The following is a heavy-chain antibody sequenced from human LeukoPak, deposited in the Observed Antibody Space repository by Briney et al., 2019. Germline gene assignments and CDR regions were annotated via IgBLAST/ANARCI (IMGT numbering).Heavy chain of an antibody. CDR3: ARTLIEYSVSSCYFDY. Sequence: GGSLRLSCAASGFTFSSYAMSWVRQAPGKGLEWVSAISGSGGSTYYADSVKGRFTISRDNSKNTLYLRMNSLRAEDTAVYYCARTLIEYSVSSCYFDYWGQGTLVTVSS. CDR2: ISGSGGST. CDR1: GFTFSSYA. V-gene: IGHV3-23*01. J-gene: IGHJ4*02. D-gene: IGHD6-6*01.